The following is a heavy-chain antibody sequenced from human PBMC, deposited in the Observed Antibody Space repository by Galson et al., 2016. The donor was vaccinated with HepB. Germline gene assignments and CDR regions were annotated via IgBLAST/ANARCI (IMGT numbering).Heavy chain of an antibody. CDR2: ISYDGVSK. CDR3: AKDGGAEDCSGSTCYSRGFFDY. V-gene: IGHV3-30*18. J-gene: IGHJ4*02. Sequence: SLRLSCAGSGFTFRRFGMHWVRQAPGKGLEWVAVISYDGVSKFYADSVKGRFTISRDNSKNTVFLQMNSLRVEDTAVFYCAKDGGAEDCSGSTCYSRGFFDYWGQGALVAVSS. CDR1: GFTFRRFG. D-gene: IGHD2-15*01.